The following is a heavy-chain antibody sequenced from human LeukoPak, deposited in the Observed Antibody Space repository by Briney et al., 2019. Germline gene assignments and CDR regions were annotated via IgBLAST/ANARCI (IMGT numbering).Heavy chain of an antibody. Sequence: GASVKVSCKASGFTFTSSAVQWVRQARGQRLEWIGWIVVGSGNTNYAQKFQERVTITRDMSTSTAYMELSSLRSEDTAVYYCAASGYDFWPDGGYYFDYWGQGTLVTVSS. V-gene: IGHV1-58*01. J-gene: IGHJ4*02. D-gene: IGHD3-3*01. CDR1: GFTFTSSA. CDR3: AASGYDFWPDGGYYFDY. CDR2: IVVGSGNT.